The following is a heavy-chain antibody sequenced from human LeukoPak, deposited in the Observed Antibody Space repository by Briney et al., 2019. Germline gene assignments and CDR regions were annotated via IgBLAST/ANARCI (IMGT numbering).Heavy chain of an antibody. CDR1: GFTFSDYF. D-gene: IGHD6-19*01. CDR2: ITDNGRKT. CDR3: AREGARGYSSGWSYYFDY. Sequence: RGSLRLSCAASGFTFSDYFMGWIRQAPGKGLEWVSYITDNGRKTYYADSVKGRFTISRDNAKYSLYLQMNSLRAEDTAVYYCAREGARGYSSGWSYYFDYWGQGILVTVSS. J-gene: IGHJ4*02. V-gene: IGHV3-11*04.